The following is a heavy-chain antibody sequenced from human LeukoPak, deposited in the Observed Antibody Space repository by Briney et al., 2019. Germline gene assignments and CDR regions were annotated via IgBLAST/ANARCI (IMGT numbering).Heavy chain of an antibody. CDR3: ARSRAIGSGWPGNY. J-gene: IGHJ4*02. Sequence: ASVKVSCKASGYTFTNHVMHWVRQAPGQRLEWMGWINAGNSNTKYSQNFQGRVTITRDTSASTAYMELSSLRSEDTAVYYCARSRAIGSGWPGNYWGQGTLVTVSS. D-gene: IGHD6-19*01. CDR1: GYTFTNHV. V-gene: IGHV1-3*01. CDR2: INAGNSNT.